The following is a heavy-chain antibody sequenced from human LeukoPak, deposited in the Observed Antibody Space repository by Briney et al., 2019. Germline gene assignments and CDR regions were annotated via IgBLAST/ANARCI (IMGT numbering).Heavy chain of an antibody. CDR3: ARDGWESGDY. J-gene: IGHJ4*02. V-gene: IGHV4-59*12. D-gene: IGHD1-26*01. CDR2: IYYSGST. Sequence: PSETLSLTCTVSGGSISSYYWSWIRQPPGKGLEWIGYIYYSGSTNYNPSLKSRVTISVDMSTNQFSLRLSSVTAADTAVYYCARDGWESGDYWGQGTLVTVSS. CDR1: GGSISSYY.